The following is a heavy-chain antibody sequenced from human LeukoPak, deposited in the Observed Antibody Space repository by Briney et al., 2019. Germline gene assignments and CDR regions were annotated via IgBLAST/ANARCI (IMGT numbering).Heavy chain of an antibody. V-gene: IGHV4-34*01. J-gene: IGHJ4*02. D-gene: IGHD5-24*01. CDR3: ARGEMAADY. CDR1: GGSFSGYY. Sequence: SETLSLTCAVYGGSFSGYYWSWIRQPPGKGLEWIGSIYYSGSTYYNPSLKSRVTISGDTSKNRFSLKLSSVTAADTAMYYCARGEMAADYWGQGTLVTVSS. CDR2: IYYSGST.